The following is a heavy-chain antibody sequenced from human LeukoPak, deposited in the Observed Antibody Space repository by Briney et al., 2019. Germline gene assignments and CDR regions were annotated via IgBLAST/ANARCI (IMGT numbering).Heavy chain of an antibody. CDR3: ARFSGYKAFDI. D-gene: IGHD3-10*01. Sequence: SETLPLTCAVYGGSFSGYYWSWIRQPPGKGLEWIGEINHSGSTNYNPSLKSRVTISVDTSKNQFSLKLSSVTAADTAVYYCARFSGYKAFDIWGQGTMVTVSS. CDR1: GGSFSGYY. V-gene: IGHV4-34*01. CDR2: INHSGST. J-gene: IGHJ3*02.